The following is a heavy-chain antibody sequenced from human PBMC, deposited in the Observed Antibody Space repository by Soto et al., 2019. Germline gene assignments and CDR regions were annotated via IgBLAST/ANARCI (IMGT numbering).Heavy chain of an antibody. CDR1: GGSISSYY. Sequence: SETLSLTCTVSGGSISSYYWSWIRQPPGKGLEWIGYIYYSGSTNYNPSLKSRVTISVYTSKNQFSLKLSSVTAADTAVYYCAKTGDSDYYYYYGMDVWGQGTTVTVSS. V-gene: IGHV4-59*08. D-gene: IGHD2-21*02. CDR2: IYYSGST. J-gene: IGHJ6*02. CDR3: AKTGDSDYYYYYGMDV.